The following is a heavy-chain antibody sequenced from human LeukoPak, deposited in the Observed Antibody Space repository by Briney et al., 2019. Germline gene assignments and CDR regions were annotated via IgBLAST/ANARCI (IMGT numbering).Heavy chain of an antibody. V-gene: IGHV3-30-3*01. D-gene: IGHD3-10*01. Sequence: PGRSLRLSCAASGFTFSSYAMHWVRQAPGKGLEWVAVISYDGSNKYYADSVKGRFTISRDNSKNTLYLQMNSLRAEDTAVYYCASVNYGSGSYYSDYWGQGTPVTVSS. CDR2: ISYDGSNK. CDR3: ASVNYGSGSYYSDY. J-gene: IGHJ4*02. CDR1: GFTFSSYA.